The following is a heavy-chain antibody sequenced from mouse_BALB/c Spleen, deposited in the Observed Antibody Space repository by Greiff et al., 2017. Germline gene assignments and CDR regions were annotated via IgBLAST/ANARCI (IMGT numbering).Heavy chain of an antibody. J-gene: IGHJ3*01. D-gene: IGHD3-3*01. Sequence: QVQLKQPGAELVKPGASVKLSCKASGYTFTSYWMHWVKQRPGQGLEWIGEIDPSDSYTNYNQKFKGKATLTVDKSSSTAYMQLSSLTSEDSAVYYCARGAGTWFAYWGQGTLVTVSA. CDR2: IDPSDSYT. CDR3: ARGAGTWFAY. V-gene: IGHV1-69*02. CDR1: GYTFTSYW.